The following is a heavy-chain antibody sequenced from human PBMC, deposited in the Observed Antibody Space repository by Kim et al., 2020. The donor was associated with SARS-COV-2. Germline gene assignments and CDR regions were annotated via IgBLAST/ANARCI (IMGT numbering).Heavy chain of an antibody. J-gene: IGHJ4*02. D-gene: IGHD3-10*01. V-gene: IGHV3-30*04. CDR2: VSDDGKRE. CDR1: GFTLREYT. CDR3: SRDGELSGSYLDF. Sequence: GGSLSLSCAASGFTLREYTLHWVRQAPGQGLDWVGVVSDDGKREPSTDAVKGRFIIYSYVSKCKLLSHMKNDSNEDTEVTICSRDGELSGSYLDFWGQGT.